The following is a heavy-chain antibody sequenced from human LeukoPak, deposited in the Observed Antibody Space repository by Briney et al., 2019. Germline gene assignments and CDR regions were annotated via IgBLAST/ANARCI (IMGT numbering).Heavy chain of an antibody. CDR3: ARELGDYIFDL. Sequence: SETLSLTCDVSGGSIDSTNWWNWVRQPPGKGLEWIGEIHHDGRINYNPSLKSRVTLSVDKSKNQFSLRLNSVTAADTAMYYCARELGDYIFDLWGRGTLVTVSS. CDR1: GGSIDSTNW. D-gene: IGHD4-17*01. CDR2: IHHDGRI. J-gene: IGHJ2*01. V-gene: IGHV4/OR15-8*01.